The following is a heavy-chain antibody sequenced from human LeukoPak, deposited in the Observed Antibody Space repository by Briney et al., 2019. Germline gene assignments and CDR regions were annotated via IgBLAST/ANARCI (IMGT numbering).Heavy chain of an antibody. CDR1: DGSISSYY. Sequence: SETLSLTCTVSDGSISSYYWSWIRQPPGKGLEWIGYIYYSGSTNYNPSLKSRVTISVDTSKNQFSLKLSSVTAADTAVYYCARGKFYCSGGSCYRNAFDIWGQGTMVTVSS. D-gene: IGHD2-15*01. J-gene: IGHJ3*02. V-gene: IGHV4-59*01. CDR2: IYYSGST. CDR3: ARGKFYCSGGSCYRNAFDI.